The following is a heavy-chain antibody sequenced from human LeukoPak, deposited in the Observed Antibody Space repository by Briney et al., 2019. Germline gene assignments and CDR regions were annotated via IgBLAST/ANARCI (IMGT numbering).Heavy chain of an antibody. CDR2: IKQDGSEK. D-gene: IGHD4-17*01. Sequence: GGSLRLSCAASGFTFSTYWMSWVRQAPGKGLEWVANIKQDGSEKYYVDSVKGRFTISRDNAKNSLYLQMNSLRAEDTAVYYCARDYGDPPLDYYGMDVWGQGTTVTVSS. V-gene: IGHV3-7*01. CDR1: GFTFSTYW. CDR3: ARDYGDPPLDYYGMDV. J-gene: IGHJ6*02.